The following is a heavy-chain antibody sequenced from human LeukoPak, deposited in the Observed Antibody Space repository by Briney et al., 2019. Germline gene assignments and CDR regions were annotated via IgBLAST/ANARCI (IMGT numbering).Heavy chain of an antibody. Sequence: GGSLRLSCAASGFTFSSYWMSWVRQAPGKGLEWVAHIKQDGSEKYYVDSVKGRFTISRDNAQKSLYLQMNSLRPEDTVVYYCAREMFQYSPSFDYCGQGTLVTVSS. J-gene: IGHJ4*02. CDR1: GFTFSSYW. CDR3: AREMFQYSPSFDY. V-gene: IGHV3-7*01. D-gene: IGHD3-10*02. CDR2: IKQDGSEK.